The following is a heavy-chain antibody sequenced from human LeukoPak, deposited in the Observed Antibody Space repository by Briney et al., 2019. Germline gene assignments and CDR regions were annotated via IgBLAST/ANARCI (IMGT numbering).Heavy chain of an antibody. J-gene: IGHJ6*03. D-gene: IGHD1-26*01. CDR1: GGSISSTSYY. CDR2: IYYSGIT. V-gene: IGHV4-39*01. Sequence: SETLSLTCTVSGGSISSTSYYWGWIRQPPGKGLEWLGSIYYSGITYYNPSLKSRVTTSVDTSKNQFSLKLSSVTATDTAVYFCARVNGGSFYYLDVWGKGTTVTVSS. CDR3: ARVNGGSFYYLDV.